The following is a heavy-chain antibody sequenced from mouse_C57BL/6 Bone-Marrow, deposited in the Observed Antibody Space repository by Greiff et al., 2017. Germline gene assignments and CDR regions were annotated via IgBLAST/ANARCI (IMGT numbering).Heavy chain of an antibody. CDR2: IDPENGGT. D-gene: IGHD1-1*02. V-gene: IGHV14-4*01. J-gene: IGHJ4*01. CDR3: TTWSSYGTTGLAMDY. CDR1: GFNIKDDY. Sequence: EVQLQQSGAELVRPGASVKLSCTASGFNIKDDYMNWVKQRPEQGLEWIGWIDPENGGTEYASKFQGKATITADTSSNTAYMQLSSLTCGDTAVYYCTTWSSYGTTGLAMDYWGQGTSVTVSS.